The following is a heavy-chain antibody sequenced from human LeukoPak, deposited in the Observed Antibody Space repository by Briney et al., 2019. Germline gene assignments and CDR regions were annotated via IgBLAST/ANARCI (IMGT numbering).Heavy chain of an antibody. V-gene: IGHV4-39*01. CDR3: ARRYYYDSSGYHFDY. CDR2: IYYSGST. CDR1: GGSISSSSYY. D-gene: IGHD3-22*01. J-gene: IGHJ4*02. Sequence: SETLSLTCTVSGGSISSSSYYWGWIRQPPGKGLEWIGSIYYSGSTYYNPSLKSRVTLSVDTSKNRFSLKLSSVTAADTAVYDCARRYYYDSSGYHFDYWGQGTLVTVSS.